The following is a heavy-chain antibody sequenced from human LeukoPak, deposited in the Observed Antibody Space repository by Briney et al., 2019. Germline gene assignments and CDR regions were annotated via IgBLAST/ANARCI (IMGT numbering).Heavy chain of an antibody. J-gene: IGHJ3*02. Sequence: GGSLRLSCAASGFTFSSYAMSWVRQAPGKGLEWVSAISGSGGSTYYADSVKGRFTISRDNSKNTLYLQMNSLRAEDTAVYYCAKVTYYYDSSGYYVFDAFDIWGQGTLVTVSS. CDR2: ISGSGGST. CDR3: AKVTYYYDSSGYYVFDAFDI. D-gene: IGHD3-22*01. CDR1: GFTFSSYA. V-gene: IGHV3-23*01.